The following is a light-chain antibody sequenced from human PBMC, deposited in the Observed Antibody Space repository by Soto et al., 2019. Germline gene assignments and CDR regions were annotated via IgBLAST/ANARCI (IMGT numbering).Light chain of an antibody. CDR2: EGS. J-gene: IGLJ2*01. CDR3: CSYAGSSTLL. CDR1: SSDIGSYNL. V-gene: IGLV2-23*01. Sequence: QSALTQPASVSGSPGQSITISCTGTSSDIGSYNLVSWYQQHPGKAPKVMIYEGSKRPSGVSNRFSGSKSGNTAYLTISGLQAEDEADYYCCSYAGSSTLLFGGGTKLTVL.